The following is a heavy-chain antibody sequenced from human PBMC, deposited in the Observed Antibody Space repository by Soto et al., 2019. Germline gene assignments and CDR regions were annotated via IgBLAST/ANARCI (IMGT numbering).Heavy chain of an antibody. CDR1: GFTFDDYA. CDR2: ISWNSGSI. Sequence: PGGSLRLSCAASGFTFDDYAMHWVRQAPGKGLEWVSGISWNSGSIGYADSVKGRFTISRDNAKNSLYLQMNSLRAEDTALYYCAKDRGSTTVTWRYYYYGMDVWGQGTTVTVSS. V-gene: IGHV3-9*01. CDR3: AKDRGSTTVTWRYYYYGMDV. J-gene: IGHJ6*02. D-gene: IGHD4-4*01.